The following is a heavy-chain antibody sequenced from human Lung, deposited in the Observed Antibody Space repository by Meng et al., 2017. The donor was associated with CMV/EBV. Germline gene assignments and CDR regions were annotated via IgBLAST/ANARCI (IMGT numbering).Heavy chain of an antibody. CDR3: AKDDSAYFDFRSGYSTPPDY. V-gene: IGHV3-30*02. CDR1: GFSFSSYG. J-gene: IGHJ4*02. CDR2: IRYDGNKK. D-gene: IGHD3-3*01. Sequence: GGSXRLXXAASGFSFSSYGMQWVRQAPGKGLEWVTFIRYDGNKKYYVDSVKGRFTISRDNSKNMLYLQMNSLRAEDTAVYYCAKDDSAYFDFRSGYSTPPDYWGQGXLVTVSS.